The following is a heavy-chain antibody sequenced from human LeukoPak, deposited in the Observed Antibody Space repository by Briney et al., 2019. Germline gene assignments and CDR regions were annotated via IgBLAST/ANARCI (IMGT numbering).Heavy chain of an antibody. J-gene: IGHJ3*02. V-gene: IGHV3-48*03. CDR2: ITSSGTNM. CDR1: GFTLSSYK. D-gene: IGHD3-10*01. Sequence: GGSLRLSCTASGFTLSSYKMKWVRQAPGKGLEWVSYITSSGTNMYYADSVKGRFTISRDNAENSLYLQMNSLRAEDTGVYYCARDYYASGSYNSWASDIWGQGTMVTVS. CDR3: ARDYYASGSYNSWASDI.